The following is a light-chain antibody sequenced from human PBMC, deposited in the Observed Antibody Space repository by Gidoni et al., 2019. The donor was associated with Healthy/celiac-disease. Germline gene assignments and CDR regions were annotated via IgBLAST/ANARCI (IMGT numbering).Light chain of an antibody. V-gene: IGLV1-44*01. CDR1: SSNIGSNT. Sequence: QSVLTQPPSASGTPGQMVTISFSGSSSNIGSNTVNWYQQLPGTAPKPLIYSNNQRPPGVPDRFSGSKSGTSASLAISGLQSEDEADYYCAAWDDSLNGYVVFGGGTKLTVL. J-gene: IGLJ2*01. CDR2: SNN. CDR3: AAWDDSLNGYVV.